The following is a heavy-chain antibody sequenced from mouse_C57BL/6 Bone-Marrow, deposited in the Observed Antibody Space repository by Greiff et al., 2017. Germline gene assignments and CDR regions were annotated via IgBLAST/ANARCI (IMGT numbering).Heavy chain of an antibody. Sequence: VQLVESGPGLVQPSQSLSITCTVSGFSLTSYGVHWVRQSPGKGLEWLGVIWRGGSTDYNAAFMSRLSITKDNSKSQVFFKMNSLQADDTAIYYCAKGGVTRYYYAMDYWGQGTSVTVSS. D-gene: IGHD2-5*01. V-gene: IGHV2-5*01. CDR2: IWRGGST. CDR3: AKGGVTRYYYAMDY. CDR1: GFSLTSYG. J-gene: IGHJ4*01.